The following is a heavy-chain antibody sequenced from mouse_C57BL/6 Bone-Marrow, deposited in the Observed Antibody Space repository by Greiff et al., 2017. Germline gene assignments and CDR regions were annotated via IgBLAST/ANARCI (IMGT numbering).Heavy chain of an antibody. V-gene: IGHV1-59*01. D-gene: IGHD2-4*01. CDR2: IDPSDSYT. J-gene: IGHJ3*01. CDR3: ARTYYDYGGFAY. CDR1: GYTFTSYW. Sequence: QVQLQQPGAELVRPGTSVKLSCKASGYTFTSYWMHWVKQRPGQGLEWIGVIDPSDSYTNYNQKFKGKAPLTVDPSSSTDYMQLSSLTSEDSAVEYGARTYYDYGGFAYWGQGTMVTVAA.